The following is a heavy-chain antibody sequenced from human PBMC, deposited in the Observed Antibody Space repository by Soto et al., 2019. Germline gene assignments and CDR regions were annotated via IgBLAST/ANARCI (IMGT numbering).Heavy chain of an antibody. CDR3: AKDIVRYTYGASDY. CDR1: GFTFSSYG. CDR2: ISYDGSNT. J-gene: IGHJ4*02. D-gene: IGHD5-18*01. V-gene: IGHV3-30*18. Sequence: QVQLVESGGAVVQPGRSLRLSCAASGFTFSSYGMYWVRQPPGKGLEWVAAISYDGSNTYHADSVKGRFTISRDNARNTLFLQMNSLRAEDTAVYYCAKDIVRYTYGASDYWGQGALVTVSS.